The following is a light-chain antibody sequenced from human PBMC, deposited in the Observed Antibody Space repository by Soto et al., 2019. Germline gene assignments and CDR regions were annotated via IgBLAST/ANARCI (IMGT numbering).Light chain of an antibody. CDR1: QSVTSSY. V-gene: IGKV3-20*01. Sequence: EIVLTQSPGTLSLSPGERATLSCRASQSVTSSYLAWYQQKPGQAPRLLIYAASSRATGIPDRFSGSGSGTDFTLTISRLEPEHFAVYYCQPYNNWPLTFGGGTKGDIK. J-gene: IGKJ4*01. CDR2: AAS. CDR3: QPYNNWPLT.